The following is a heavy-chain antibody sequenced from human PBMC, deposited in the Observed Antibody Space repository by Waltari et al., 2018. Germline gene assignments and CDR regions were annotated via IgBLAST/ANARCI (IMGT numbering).Heavy chain of an antibody. Sequence: QVQLQESGPGLVKPSETLSLTCTVSGGSISSYYWSWIRQPAGKGLEWIGRIYTRGSTNYHPSLKGRVTMSVETSKNQFSLKLSAVTAADTAVYYCARGEVGATGEDDYWGQGTLVTVSS. V-gene: IGHV4-4*07. CDR1: GGSISSYY. D-gene: IGHD1-26*01. J-gene: IGHJ4*02. CDR2: IYTRGST. CDR3: ARGEVGATGEDDY.